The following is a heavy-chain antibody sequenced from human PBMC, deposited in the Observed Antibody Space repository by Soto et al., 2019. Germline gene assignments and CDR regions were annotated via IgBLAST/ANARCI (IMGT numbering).Heavy chain of an antibody. J-gene: IGHJ4*02. V-gene: IGHV4-59*01. D-gene: IGHD2-21*01. CDR1: GGSISSYY. CDR2: IYYSGST. CDR3: ARALDCGGDCYLDFDY. Sequence: SETLSLTCTVSGGSISSYYWSWIRQPPGKGLEWIGYIYYSGSTNYNPSLKSRVTISVDTSKNQFSLKLSSVTAADTAVYYCARALDCGGDCYLDFDYWGQGTLVTVSS.